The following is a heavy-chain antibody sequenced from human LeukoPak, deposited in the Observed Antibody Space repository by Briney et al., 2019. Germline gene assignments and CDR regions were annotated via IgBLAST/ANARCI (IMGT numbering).Heavy chain of an antibody. J-gene: IGHJ4*02. D-gene: IGHD2-2*01. V-gene: IGHV3-7*01. CDR3: AREYCSGTSCYGYFDY. CDR2: IKQDGGQI. CDR1: GFTFSSYW. Sequence: GGSLRLSCATSGFTFSSYWMSWVRRAPGKGLERVANIKQDGGQIFYVDSVKGRFTISRDTAKNSLSLQMNSLRAEDTAVYYCAREYCSGTSCYGYFDYWGQGTLVTVSS.